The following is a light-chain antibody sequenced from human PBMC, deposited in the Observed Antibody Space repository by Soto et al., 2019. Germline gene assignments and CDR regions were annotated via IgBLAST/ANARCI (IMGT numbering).Light chain of an antibody. V-gene: IGKV3-15*01. CDR2: GAS. J-gene: IGKJ1*01. CDR3: QQYGGSPRT. CDR1: QSISDT. Sequence: EIVMTQSPATLSVSPGGRATLCSRASQSISDTLAWYQQKPGQAPRLLIYGASTRAPGFPARFSGSGSGTDFTLTISRLEPEDFAVYYCQQYGGSPRTFGQGTKVDI.